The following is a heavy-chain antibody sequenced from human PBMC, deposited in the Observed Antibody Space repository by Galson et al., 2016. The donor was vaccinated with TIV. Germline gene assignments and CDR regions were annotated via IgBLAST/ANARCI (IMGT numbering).Heavy chain of an antibody. CDR1: GGSVSHTSYY. CDR3: ARTAGAGIAARVLFDF. J-gene: IGHJ4*02. CDR2: IYYTGIT. D-gene: IGHD6-6*01. Sequence: ETLSLTCTVSGGSVSHTSYYWGWIRQPPGKGLEWIGTIYYTGITFYNPSLESRVTISVDTSKNQFSLRLSSVSAADTAVYFCARTAGAGIAARVLFDFWGQGTLVTVSS. V-gene: IGHV4-39*07.